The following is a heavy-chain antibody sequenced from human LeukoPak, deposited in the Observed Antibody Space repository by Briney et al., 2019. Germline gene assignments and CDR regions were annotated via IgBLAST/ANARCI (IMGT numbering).Heavy chain of an antibody. CDR2: IYYSGST. CDR3: ARGRGSTVTTDWFDP. D-gene: IGHD4-17*01. V-gene: IGHV4-31*03. Sequence: SETLSLTCTVSGGSISSGGYYWSWIRQHPGKGLEWIGYIYYSGSTYYNPSLKSRVTISVDTSKNQFSLKLSSVTAADTAVYYCARGRGSTVTTDWFDPWGQGTLVTVPS. J-gene: IGHJ5*02. CDR1: GGSISSGGYY.